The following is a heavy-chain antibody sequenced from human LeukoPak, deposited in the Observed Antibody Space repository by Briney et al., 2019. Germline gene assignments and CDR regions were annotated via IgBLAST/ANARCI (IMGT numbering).Heavy chain of an antibody. J-gene: IGHJ4*02. CDR3: AGHYGGNSDGFDY. D-gene: IGHD4-23*01. V-gene: IGHV4-61*08. CDR1: GGSISSGGYY. CDR2: IYYSGST. Sequence: PSQTVSLTCAVSGGSISSGGYYWSWIRQPPGTGLEWIGYIYYSGSTNYNPSLKSRVTISVDTSKNQFSLKLSSVTAADTAVYYCAGHYGGNSDGFDYWGQGTLVTVSS.